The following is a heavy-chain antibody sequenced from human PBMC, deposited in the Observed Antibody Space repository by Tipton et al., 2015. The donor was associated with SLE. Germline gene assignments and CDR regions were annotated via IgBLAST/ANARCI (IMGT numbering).Heavy chain of an antibody. CDR3: ARDRDYYDSSGLLLEGFDV. Sequence: TLSLTCTVSGGSISSYYWSWIRQPAGKGLEWIGRIYTSGSTNYNPSLKSRITMSVDTSKNQFSLRLSSVTAADTAVYYCARDRDYYDSSGLLLEGFDVWGQGTMVTVSS. CDR2: IYTSGST. J-gene: IGHJ3*01. CDR1: GGSISSYY. D-gene: IGHD3-22*01. V-gene: IGHV4-4*07.